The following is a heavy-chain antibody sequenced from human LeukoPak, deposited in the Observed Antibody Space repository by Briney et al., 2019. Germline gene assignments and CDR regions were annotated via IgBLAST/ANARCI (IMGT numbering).Heavy chain of an antibody. V-gene: IGHV3-33*01. Sequence: PGGSLRLSCAASGFTFSSYGMHWVRQAPGKGREWVAVIWYDGSNKYYADSVKGRFTISRDNSKNTLYLQMNSLRAEDTAVYYCARDRGYSYGSYCFDYWGQGTLVTVSS. D-gene: IGHD5-18*01. J-gene: IGHJ4*02. CDR3: ARDRGYSYGSYCFDY. CDR2: IWYDGSNK. CDR1: GFTFSSYG.